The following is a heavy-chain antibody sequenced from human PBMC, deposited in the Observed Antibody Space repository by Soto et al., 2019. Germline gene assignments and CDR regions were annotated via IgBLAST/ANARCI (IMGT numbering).Heavy chain of an antibody. CDR1: GFTFSSYG. CDR3: AKDLNIYDSSGCFDY. CDR2: ISYDGSNK. Sequence: QVQLVESGGGVVQPGRSLRLSCAASGFTFSSYGMHWVRQAPGKGLEWVAVISYDGSNKYYADSVKGRFTISRDNSKNTLYLQMNSLRAEDTAVYYCAKDLNIYDSSGCFDYWGQGTLVTVSS. V-gene: IGHV3-30*18. J-gene: IGHJ4*02. D-gene: IGHD3-22*01.